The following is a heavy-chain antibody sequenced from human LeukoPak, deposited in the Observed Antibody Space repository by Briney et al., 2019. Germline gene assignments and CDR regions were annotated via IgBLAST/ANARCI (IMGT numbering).Heavy chain of an antibody. Sequence: KTSETLSLTCTVSGGSISSGTYYWSWIRQPAGKGLEWIGRIYTSGSTNYNPSLKSRVTISVDTSKNQFSLKLSSVTAADTAVYYCARGYSSSWYPRFFDYWGQGTLVTVSS. D-gene: IGHD6-13*01. CDR3: ARGYSSSWYPRFFDY. J-gene: IGHJ4*02. CDR2: IYTSGST. CDR1: GGSISSGTYY. V-gene: IGHV4-61*02.